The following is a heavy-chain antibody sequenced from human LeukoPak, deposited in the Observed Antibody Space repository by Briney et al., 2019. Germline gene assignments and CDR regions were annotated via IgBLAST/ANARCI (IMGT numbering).Heavy chain of an antibody. V-gene: IGHV4-31*03. J-gene: IGHJ5*02. CDR3: AREISGSGSDWFDP. CDR1: GDSINSDSHY. Sequence: AQTLSLTCTVSGDSINSDSHYWTWIRQHPGKGLEWIGYIYYSGSTYYNPSLKSRVTMSVDTSKNRFSLKLSSVTAADTDVYYCAREISGSGSDWFDPWGQGTLVTVSS. D-gene: IGHD3-10*01. CDR2: IYYSGST.